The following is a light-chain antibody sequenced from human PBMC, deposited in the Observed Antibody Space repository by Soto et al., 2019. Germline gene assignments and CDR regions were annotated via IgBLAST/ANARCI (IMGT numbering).Light chain of an antibody. V-gene: IGLV1-40*01. J-gene: IGLJ2*01. CDR1: SSNIGAGYD. Sequence: QAVVTQPPSVSGAPGQRVTISCTGISSNIGAGYDVHWYQQLPGTAPKLLIYGNSTRPSGVPDRFSGSKSGTSASLAITVRQAEYEADYYCQSYDSSLSGVFGGWTKLTV. CDR2: GNS. CDR3: QSYDSSLSGV.